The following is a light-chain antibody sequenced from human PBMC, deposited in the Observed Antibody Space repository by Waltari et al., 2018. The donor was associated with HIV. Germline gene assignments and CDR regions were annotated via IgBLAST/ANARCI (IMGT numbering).Light chain of an antibody. CDR2: GTN. CDR1: SLRSYY. J-gene: IGLJ1*01. Sequence: SSELTQDPAVFVALGQTVKITCQGDSLRSYYAYWYQQKTGQAPVLVIYGTNNRPSGIPDRFSGSSSGNTASLTITGAQAEDEADYYCDSRDSSGNHLGDVFGTGTKVTVL. V-gene: IGLV3-19*01. CDR3: DSRDSSGNHLGDV.